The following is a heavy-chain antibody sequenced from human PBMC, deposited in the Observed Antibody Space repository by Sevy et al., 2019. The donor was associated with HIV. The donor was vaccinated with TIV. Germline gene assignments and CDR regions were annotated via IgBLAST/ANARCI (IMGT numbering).Heavy chain of an antibody. CDR1: GGSISSSSYY. Sequence: SETLSLTCTVSGGSISSSSYYWGWIRQPPGKGLEWIGSIYYSGSTYYHPSLKSRVTISVDTSKNQFSLKLSSVTAADTAVYYCARHYDYGDYPSTGERWFDPWGQGTLVTVSS. V-gene: IGHV4-39*01. CDR2: IYYSGST. D-gene: IGHD4-17*01. CDR3: ARHYDYGDYPSTGERWFDP. J-gene: IGHJ5*02.